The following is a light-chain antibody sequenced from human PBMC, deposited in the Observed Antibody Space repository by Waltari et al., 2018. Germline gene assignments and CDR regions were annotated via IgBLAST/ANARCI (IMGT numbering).Light chain of an antibody. CDR2: GVS. Sequence: EIVFTQSPGTLSLSPGERATLSCRTSQSVRTHLAWYQQKRGQAPRLLIYGVSNRPAGIPDRFSGSGSGTDFTLTISRLEPEDFAVYYCQQYDNSPLTFGGGTKVEIK. J-gene: IGKJ4*01. CDR1: QSVRTH. V-gene: IGKV3-20*01. CDR3: QQYDNSPLT.